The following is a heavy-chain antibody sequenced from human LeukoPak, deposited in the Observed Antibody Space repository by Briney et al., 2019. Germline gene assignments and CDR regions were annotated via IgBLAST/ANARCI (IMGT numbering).Heavy chain of an antibody. D-gene: IGHD2-8*01. Sequence: GGSLRLSCAASGYCFSYYCIHCVPEGSGRGRVCVSRIIGDGTRTEYADSVKGRFTISRDNANSTLYLQMNSLTVEDTAVYYCLRVDDTNGHNWFDPWGQGTLVTVSS. V-gene: IGHV3-74*01. CDR1: GYCFSYYC. CDR2: IIGDGTRT. CDR3: LRVDDTNGHNWFDP. J-gene: IGHJ5*02.